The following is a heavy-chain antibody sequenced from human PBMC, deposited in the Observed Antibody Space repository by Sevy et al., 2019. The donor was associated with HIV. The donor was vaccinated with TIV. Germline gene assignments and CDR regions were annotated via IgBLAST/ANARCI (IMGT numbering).Heavy chain of an antibody. CDR2: ISFSSNYT. J-gene: IGHJ4*02. CDR3: ARGLVGANLGTDY. V-gene: IGHV3-11*06. CDR1: GFTFSDYY. Sequence: GGSLRLSCSASGFTFSDYYMNWISQAPGKGLEWISYISFSSNYTMYADSVTGRFTISRDNAKNSLYLQMNSLRAEDTAVYYCARGLVGANLGTDYWGQGSLVTVSS. D-gene: IGHD1-26*01.